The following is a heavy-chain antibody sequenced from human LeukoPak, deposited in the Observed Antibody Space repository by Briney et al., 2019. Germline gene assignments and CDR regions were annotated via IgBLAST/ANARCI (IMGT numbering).Heavy chain of an antibody. J-gene: IGHJ5*02. D-gene: IGHD3-22*01. CDR2: IYYSGST. CDR3: AREPLNYYDSSGYYSGS. Sequence: SETLSLTCTVSGGSISSSSYYWGWIRQPPGKGLEWIGSIYYSGSTYYNPSLKSRVTISVDTSKNQFSLKLSSVTAADTAVYYCAREPLNYYDSSGYYSGSWGQGTLVTVSS. V-gene: IGHV4-39*07. CDR1: GGSISSSSYY.